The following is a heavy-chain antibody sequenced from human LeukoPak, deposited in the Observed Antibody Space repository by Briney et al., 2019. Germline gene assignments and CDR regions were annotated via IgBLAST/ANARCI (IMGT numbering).Heavy chain of an antibody. Sequence: GGSLRLSCAASGFTFNNAWMNWVRQAPGKGLEWVSSISSGSSYIYYADSVKGRFTISRDNAKNSLYLQVNSLKAEDTAVYYCARDAVDSLDYWGQGTLVTVSS. D-gene: IGHD3-9*01. CDR2: ISSGSSYI. V-gene: IGHV3-21*01. J-gene: IGHJ4*02. CDR3: ARDAVDSLDY. CDR1: GFTFNNAW.